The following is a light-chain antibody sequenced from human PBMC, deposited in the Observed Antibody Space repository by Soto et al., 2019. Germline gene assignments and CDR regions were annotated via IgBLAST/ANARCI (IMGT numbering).Light chain of an antibody. CDR2: SAS. CDR1: DNIVHW. CDR3: QMYNSYSFT. Sequence: IQITHSPSTLSASFGSIVAITCRASDNIVHWVAWYQQKPGKAPKLLIYSASILQSGVPARFSGGGSGTEFTLTISGLQHDDFATYYCQMYNSYSFTFGPGTKVDI. J-gene: IGKJ3*01. V-gene: IGKV1-5*03.